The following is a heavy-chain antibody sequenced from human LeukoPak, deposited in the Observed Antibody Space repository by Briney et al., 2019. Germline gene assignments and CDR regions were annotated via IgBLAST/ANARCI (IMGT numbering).Heavy chain of an antibody. J-gene: IGHJ3*02. CDR1: GFTFSSYA. V-gene: IGHV3-30-3*01. CDR3: ARDKGGLDYGDSRGAFDI. Sequence: PGRSLRLFCAASGFTFSSYAMHWVRQAPGKGLEWVAVISYDGSNKYYADSVKGRFTISRDNSKNTLYLQMNSLRAEDTAVYYCARDKGGLDYGDSRGAFDIWGQGTMVTVYS. CDR2: ISYDGSNK. D-gene: IGHD4-17*01.